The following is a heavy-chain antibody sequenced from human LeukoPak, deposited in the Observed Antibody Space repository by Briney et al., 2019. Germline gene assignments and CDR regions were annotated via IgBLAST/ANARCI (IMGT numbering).Heavy chain of an antibody. Sequence: SETLSLTCAVYGGSFSDYSWTWLRQPPGKGLQWIGEINHSGGTNHNPSLKSRVTISVDTSKNQFSLKLSSVTAADTAVYYCARGGTFYSSSWYRYWGQGTLVTVSS. CDR2: INHSGGT. V-gene: IGHV4-34*01. CDR3: ARGGTFYSSSWYRY. D-gene: IGHD6-13*01. CDR1: GGSFSDYS. J-gene: IGHJ4*02.